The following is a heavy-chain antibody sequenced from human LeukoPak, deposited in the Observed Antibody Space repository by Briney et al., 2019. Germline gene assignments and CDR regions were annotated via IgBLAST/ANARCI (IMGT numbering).Heavy chain of an antibody. CDR3: ARQDSSGWLYWHFDL. CDR2: IYYSGSA. CDR1: GGSISNYY. V-gene: IGHV4-59*08. J-gene: IGHJ2*01. Sequence: SETLSLTCTVSGGSISNYYWSWIRQPPGKVLEWIGYIYYSGSAKCNPSLKSRVTMSVDTSKNQFSLKLSSVTAADTAFYYCARQDSSGWLYWHFDLWGRGTLVAVSS. D-gene: IGHD6-19*01.